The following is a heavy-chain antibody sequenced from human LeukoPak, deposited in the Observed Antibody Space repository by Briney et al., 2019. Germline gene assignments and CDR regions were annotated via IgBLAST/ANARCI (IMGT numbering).Heavy chain of an antibody. J-gene: IGHJ2*01. CDR1: GFTFNTYG. Sequence: GGSLRLSCAASGFTFNTYGMHWVRQAPGKGLGWVSPINPYLTVTTYADSVKGRFTISRDNAKNTLYLQMNSLKDEDTAVYYCVRDSPSGFFDLWGRGTLVTVSS. CDR3: VRDSPSGFFDL. CDR2: INPYLTVT. D-gene: IGHD6-19*01. V-gene: IGHV3-74*01.